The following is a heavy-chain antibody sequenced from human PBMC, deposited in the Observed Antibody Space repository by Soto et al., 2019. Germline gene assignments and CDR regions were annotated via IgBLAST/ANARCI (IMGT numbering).Heavy chain of an antibody. Sequence: EASVKVSCKASGYTFTSYAMHWVRQAPGQRLEWMGWINAGNGNTKYSQKFQGRVTITRDTSASTAYMELSSLRSEDTAVYYCATSGSSGYYYLYAFDIWGQGTMVTVSS. V-gene: IGHV1-3*01. J-gene: IGHJ3*02. CDR2: INAGNGNT. CDR3: ATSGSSGYYYLYAFDI. CDR1: GYTFTSYA. D-gene: IGHD3-22*01.